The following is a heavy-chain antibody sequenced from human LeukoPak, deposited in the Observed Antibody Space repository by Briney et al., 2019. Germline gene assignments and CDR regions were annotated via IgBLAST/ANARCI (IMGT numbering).Heavy chain of an antibody. V-gene: IGHV3-23*01. D-gene: IGHD4-17*01. Sequence: GGALRLSCAASGFTFSNYAVMWGRQAPGEGVEGGSAITSGGAQRYADSVKGRFTISTDNSKNTLYLQMNSLRAEDTAQYFCARDPNGDYIGAFEFWGRGTVVTVSS. J-gene: IGHJ3*01. CDR1: GFTFSNYA. CDR2: ITSGGAQ. CDR3: ARDPNGDYIGAFEF.